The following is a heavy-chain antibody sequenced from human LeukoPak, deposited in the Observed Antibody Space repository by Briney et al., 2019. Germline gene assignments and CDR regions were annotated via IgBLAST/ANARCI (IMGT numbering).Heavy chain of an antibody. J-gene: IGHJ5*02. CDR2: INHSGST. CDR3: ARVGYSYGYGWFDP. D-gene: IGHD5-18*01. Sequence: SETLSLTCAVYGGSFSGYYWSWIRQPPGKGLEWIGEINHSGSTNYNPSLKSRVTISVDTSKNQFSLKLSSVTAADTAVYYCARVGYSYGYGWFDPWGQGTLVTVSS. CDR1: GGSFSGYY. V-gene: IGHV4-34*01.